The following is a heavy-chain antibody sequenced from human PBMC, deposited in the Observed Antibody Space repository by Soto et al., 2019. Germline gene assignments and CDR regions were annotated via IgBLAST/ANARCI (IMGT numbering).Heavy chain of an antibody. J-gene: IGHJ4*02. Sequence: DVQLLEAGGGLVQPGGSLRLSCAASGFTFSTDAMSWVRQAPGKGLEWVAAISGRDGSTYYADSVRGRFTISRDTFKNTLYLQMNSLRAEDTAVYFCAKDRLSGSYHRYFDSWGQGTLVTVSS. CDR2: ISGRDGST. V-gene: IGHV3-23*01. D-gene: IGHD1-26*01. CDR3: AKDRLSGSYHRYFDS. CDR1: GFTFSTDA.